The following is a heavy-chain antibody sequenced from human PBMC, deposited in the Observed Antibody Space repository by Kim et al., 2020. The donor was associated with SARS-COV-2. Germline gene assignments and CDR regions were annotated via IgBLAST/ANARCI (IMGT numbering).Heavy chain of an antibody. V-gene: IGHV3-7*01. Sequence: GGSLRLSCAASGFVFSNYWMSWVRQAPGKGLEWVPRFKKAGTGKDLADPGKGRFTISRDNAKNSLYLQMNGLSAEDTAVYYCARPYYDFLTGYLYWGQGTLVTVSS. J-gene: IGHJ4*02. D-gene: IGHD3-9*01. CDR3: ARPYYDFLTGYLY. CDR2: FKKAGTGK. CDR1: GFVFSNYW.